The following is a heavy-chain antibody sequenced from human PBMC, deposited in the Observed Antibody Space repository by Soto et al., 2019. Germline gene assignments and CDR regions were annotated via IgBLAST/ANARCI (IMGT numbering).Heavy chain of an antibody. D-gene: IGHD2-2*01. J-gene: IGHJ4*02. CDR2: ISSSSSTI. V-gene: IGHV3-48*01. Sequence: GGSLRLSCAASGFSFSAYTMSWVRQAPGKGLEWVSYISSSSSTIYYADSVKGRFTISRDNAKNSLYLQTNSLRAEDTAVYYCARDPGYCSSTRCYGEGYYFDYWGQGTLVTVSS. CDR1: GFSFSAYT. CDR3: ARDPGYCSSTRCYGEGYYFDY.